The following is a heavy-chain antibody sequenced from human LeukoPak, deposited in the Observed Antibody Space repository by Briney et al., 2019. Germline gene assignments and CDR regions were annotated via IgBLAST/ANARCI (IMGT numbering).Heavy chain of an antibody. D-gene: IGHD6-19*01. V-gene: IGHV1-69*13. J-gene: IGHJ5*02. CDR3: AGGALPIAVAGTNWFDP. Sequence: SVKVSCKASGGTFGSYAISWVRQAPGQGLEWMGGIIPIFGTANYAQKFQGRVTITADESTSTAYMELSSLRSEDTAVYYCAGGALPIAVAGTNWFDPWGQGTLVTVSS. CDR2: IIPIFGTA. CDR1: GGTFGSYA.